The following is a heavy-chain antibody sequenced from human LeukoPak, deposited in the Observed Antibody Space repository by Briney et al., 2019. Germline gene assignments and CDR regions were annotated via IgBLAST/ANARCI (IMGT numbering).Heavy chain of an antibody. Sequence: PSETLSLTCTVSGYSISSGYYWGWIRQPPGKGLEWIGSIYHSGSTYYNPSLKSRVTISVDTSKNQFSLKLSSVTAADTAVYYCARGFSRYYYGSGSPRGFDPWGQGTLVTVSS. J-gene: IGHJ5*02. CDR1: GYSISSGYY. CDR3: ARGFSRYYYGSGSPRGFDP. V-gene: IGHV4-38-2*02. D-gene: IGHD3-10*01. CDR2: IYHSGST.